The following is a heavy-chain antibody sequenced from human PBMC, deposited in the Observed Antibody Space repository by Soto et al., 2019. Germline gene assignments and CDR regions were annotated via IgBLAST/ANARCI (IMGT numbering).Heavy chain of an antibody. CDR3: ARGHDYGRY. D-gene: IGHD4-17*01. J-gene: IGHJ4*02. CDR2: IFYSGSP. V-gene: IGHV4-59*01. CDR1: GGSINNYY. Sequence: SETLSLTCTVSGGSINNYYWSWIRQPPGKGLEWIGYIFYSGSPTYNPSLKSRVTISADTSKNQFSLKLNSVTAADTAVYYCARGHDYGRYWGQGTLVTVSS.